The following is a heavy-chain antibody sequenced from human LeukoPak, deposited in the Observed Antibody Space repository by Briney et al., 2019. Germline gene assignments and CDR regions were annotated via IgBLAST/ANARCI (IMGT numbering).Heavy chain of an antibody. CDR2: ILYNGSNK. CDR1: GFTFSSSG. CDR3: ARVGGYRSGGSCYRGYSWFDP. D-gene: IGHD2-15*01. V-gene: IGHV3-33*01. Sequence: PGGSLRLSCAASGFTFSSSGMHWVRQAPGKGLEWVAVILYNGSNKYYADSVKGRFTISRDNSKNTLYLQMNSLRVEDTAVYYCARVGGYRSGGSCYRGYSWFDPWGQGTLVTVSS. J-gene: IGHJ5*02.